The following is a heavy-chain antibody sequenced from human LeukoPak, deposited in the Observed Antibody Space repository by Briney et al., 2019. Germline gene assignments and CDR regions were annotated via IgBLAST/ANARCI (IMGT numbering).Heavy chain of an antibody. Sequence: PSETLSLTCTVSGGSISSGGYYWSWIRQHPGKGLEWIGYIYYSGSTYYNPSLKSRVTISVDTSKNQFSLKLCSVTAADTAVYYCARVGGYCSSTSCYTKGYDYWGQGTLVTVSS. J-gene: IGHJ4*02. CDR3: ARVGGYCSSTSCYTKGYDY. V-gene: IGHV4-31*03. D-gene: IGHD2-2*02. CDR1: GGSISSGGYY. CDR2: IYYSGST.